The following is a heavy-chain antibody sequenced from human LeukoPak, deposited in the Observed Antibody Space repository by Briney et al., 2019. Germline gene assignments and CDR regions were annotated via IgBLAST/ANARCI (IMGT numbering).Heavy chain of an antibody. CDR3: VSFYETY. CDR2: INSDGSWT. CDR1: GSYW. D-gene: IGHD2/OR15-2a*01. V-gene: IGHV3-74*01. Sequence: GGSLRLSGAASGSYWMHWVRQAQGKGLVWVSHINSDGSWTSYADSVKGRFTISKDNAKNTVYLQMNNLRAEDTAVYYCVSFYETYWGRGTLVTVSS. J-gene: IGHJ4*02.